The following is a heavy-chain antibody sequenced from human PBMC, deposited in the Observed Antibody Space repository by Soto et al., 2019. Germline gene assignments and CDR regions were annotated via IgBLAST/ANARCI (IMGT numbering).Heavy chain of an antibody. CDR2: ISGSDDST. V-gene: IGHV3-23*01. D-gene: IGHD6-6*01. Sequence: EVQLLESGGGLVQPGESLRLSCAASGFTFSSYAMSWVGQAPGKGLEWVSVISGSDDSTYYADSVKGRFTISRDNSKNPLYLQMNSLRAEDTAVYYCAKRSSSSTFDYWGQGTLVTVSS. CDR1: GFTFSSYA. J-gene: IGHJ4*02. CDR3: AKRSSSSTFDY.